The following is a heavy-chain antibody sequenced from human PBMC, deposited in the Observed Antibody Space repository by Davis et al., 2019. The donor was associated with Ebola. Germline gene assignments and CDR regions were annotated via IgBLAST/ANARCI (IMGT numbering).Heavy chain of an antibody. J-gene: IGHJ5*02. CDR3: ARESYDFWSGYYQYNWFDP. CDR1: GGSFSGYY. Sequence: SETLSLTCAVYGGSFSGYYWSWIRQPPGKGLEWIGEINHSGSTNYNPSLKSRVTISVDTSKNQFSLKLSSVTAADTAVYYCARESYDFWSGYYQYNWFDPWGQGTLVTVSS. D-gene: IGHD3-3*01. CDR2: INHSGST. V-gene: IGHV4-34*01.